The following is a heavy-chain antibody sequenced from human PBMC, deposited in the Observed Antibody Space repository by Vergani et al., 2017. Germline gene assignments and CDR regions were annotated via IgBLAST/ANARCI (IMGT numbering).Heavy chain of an antibody. V-gene: IGHV4-59*01. Sequence: QVQLQESGPGLVKPSEILYLTCTVSGGSISSYYWTWIRQTPGEGLEWIGYVEDSGYFNYNPSLKTRVSMSSDTSNNQFSLMLSSVTVADTAVYYCARSIVSRNPPDYFDNWGQGTLVTVSS. CDR3: ARSIVSRNPPDYFDN. J-gene: IGHJ4*02. D-gene: IGHD1-14*01. CDR1: GGSISSYY. CDR2: VEDSGYF.